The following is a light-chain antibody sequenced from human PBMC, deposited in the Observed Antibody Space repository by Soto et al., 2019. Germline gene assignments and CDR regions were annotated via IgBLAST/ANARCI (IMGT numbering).Light chain of an antibody. J-gene: IGLJ1*01. V-gene: IGLV2-8*01. CDR2: DVN. CDR1: ASDIGGYTF. CDR3: SAHGGTNPYV. Sequence: QSALTQPPSASGSRGHSVAISCTGTASDIGGYTFVSWYQQHPGKAPKLLIYDVNKRPSGVPDRFSGSKSGNTASLTVSGLQAEDEADYYCSAHGGTNPYVFGTGTKLTVL.